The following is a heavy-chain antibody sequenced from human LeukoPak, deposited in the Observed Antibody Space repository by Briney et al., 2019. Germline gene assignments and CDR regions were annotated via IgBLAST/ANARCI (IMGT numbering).Heavy chain of an antibody. CDR1: GYTFTSYY. Sequence: GASVKVSCKASGYTFTSYYMHWVRQAPGQGLEWMGVINPSGGSTSYEQKFQGRVTMTRDTSTSTVYMELSSLTSEDTAVYYCARGEVPPHYFDFWGQGTLVTVSS. CDR2: INPSGGST. V-gene: IGHV1-46*01. J-gene: IGHJ4*02. CDR3: ARGEVPPHYFDF.